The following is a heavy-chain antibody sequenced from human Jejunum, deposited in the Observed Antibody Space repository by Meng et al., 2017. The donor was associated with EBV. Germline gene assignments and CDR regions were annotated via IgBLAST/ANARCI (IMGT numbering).Heavy chain of an antibody. V-gene: IGHV3-21*02. J-gene: IGHJ4*02. CDR2: ISSGSSFI. Sequence: EWPLVVCGGGLVRPGGSLRLSCAGSGFTFSSFSMNWVRQAPGKGLEWVSYISSGSSFIYYADSVKGRFTISRDDAKNSLFLQLNSLRAEDTAVYYCVRDSSFNVHWGQGTLVTVSS. D-gene: IGHD3-16*02. CDR3: VRDSSFNVH. CDR1: GFTFSSFS.